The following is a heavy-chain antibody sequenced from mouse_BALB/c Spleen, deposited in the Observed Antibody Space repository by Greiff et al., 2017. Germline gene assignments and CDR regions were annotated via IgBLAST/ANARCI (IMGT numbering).Heavy chain of an antibody. CDR3: TRERDWFAY. CDR1: GFTFSSYT. J-gene: IGHJ3*01. V-gene: IGHV5-6-4*01. Sequence: DVKLVESGGGLVKPGGSLKLSCAASGFTFSSYTMSWVRQTPEKRLEWVATISSGGSYTYYPDSVKGRFTISRDNAKNTLYLQMSSLKSEDTAMYYCTRERDWFAYWGQGTLVTVSA. CDR2: ISSGGSYT.